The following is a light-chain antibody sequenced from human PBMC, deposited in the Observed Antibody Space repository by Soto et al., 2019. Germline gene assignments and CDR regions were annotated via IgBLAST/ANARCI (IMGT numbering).Light chain of an antibody. CDR3: QQYNNWPRT. J-gene: IGKJ1*01. CDR2: GAS. V-gene: IGKV3-15*01. CDR1: QDVSTN. Sequence: VVMTLSPATMSVSPGGRATLSCGASQDVSTNVAWFQQKFGQAPRLLIYGASTGATGLPARFSGSASGSDFTLTISGLQSEDAAIYYCQQYNNWPRTFGQGTKVDIK.